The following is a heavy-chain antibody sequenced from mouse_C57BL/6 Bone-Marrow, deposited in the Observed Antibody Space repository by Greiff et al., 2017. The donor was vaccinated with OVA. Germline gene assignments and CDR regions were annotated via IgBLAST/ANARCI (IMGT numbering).Heavy chain of an antibody. J-gene: IGHJ3*01. V-gene: IGHV14-2*01. CDR3: AREGLRRGNWFAY. CDR2: IDPEDGET. CDR1: GFNIKDYY. Sequence: VQLQQSGAELVKPGASVKLSCTASGFNIKDYYMHWVKQRTEQGLEWIGRIDPEDGETKYAPKFQGKATITADTSSNTAYLQHSSLTSEDTAVYYVAREGLRRGNWFAYWGQGTLVTVSA. D-gene: IGHD2-4*01.